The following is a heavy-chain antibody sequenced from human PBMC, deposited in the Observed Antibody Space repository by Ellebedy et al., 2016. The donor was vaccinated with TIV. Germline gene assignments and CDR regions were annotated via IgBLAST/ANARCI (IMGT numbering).Heavy chain of an antibody. V-gene: IGHV5-10-1*01. CDR3: ARRPGGSYYYGMDV. CDR2: IDPSDSYT. J-gene: IGHJ6*02. CDR1: GYSFTSYW. Sequence: GESLKISXKGSGYSFTSYWISWVRQMPGKGLEWMGRIDPSDSYTNYSPSFQGHVTISADESISTAYLQWSSLKASDTAMYYCARRPGGSYYYGMDVWGQGTTVTVSS. D-gene: IGHD3-10*01.